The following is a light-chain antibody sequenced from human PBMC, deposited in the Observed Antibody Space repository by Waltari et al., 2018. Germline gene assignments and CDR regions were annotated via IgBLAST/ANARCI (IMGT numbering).Light chain of an antibody. Sequence: DIQMTQSPSSLSASVGDRVTITCRASQSVSRVLNWYQQKPGRAPKLLIYGASTLQSGVPSRCSGSGSGTDFTLTIDSLQPEDFATYYCQQSDSDLTFGGGTKVESK. CDR2: GAS. CDR3: QQSDSDLT. CDR1: QSVSRV. J-gene: IGKJ4*01. V-gene: IGKV1-39*01.